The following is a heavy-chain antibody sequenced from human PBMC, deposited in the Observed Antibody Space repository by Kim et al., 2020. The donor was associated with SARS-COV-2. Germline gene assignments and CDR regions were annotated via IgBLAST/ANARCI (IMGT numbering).Heavy chain of an antibody. J-gene: IGHJ6*02. CDR3: ARARGGSSLGYYYYGMDV. D-gene: IGHD1-26*01. Sequence: SETLSLTCAVYGGSFSGYYWSWIRQPPGKGLEWIGEINHSGSTNYNPSLKSRVTISVDTSKNQFSLKLSSVTAADTAVYYCARARGGSSLGYYYYGMDVWGQGTTVTVSS. CDR2: INHSGST. V-gene: IGHV4-34*01. CDR1: GGSFSGYY.